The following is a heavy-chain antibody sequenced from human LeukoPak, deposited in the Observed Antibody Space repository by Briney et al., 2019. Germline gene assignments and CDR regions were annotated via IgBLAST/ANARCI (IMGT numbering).Heavy chain of an antibody. V-gene: IGHV4-4*07. Sequence: PSETLSLTCTVSGGSISSYYWSWIRQPAGKGLEWIGRIYTSGSTNYNPSLKSRVTMSVDTSKNQFSLKPSSVTAADTAVYYCASGYNWNDVCTLDYWGQGTLVTVSS. CDR2: IYTSGST. J-gene: IGHJ4*02. CDR3: ASGYNWNDVCTLDY. CDR1: GGSISSYY. D-gene: IGHD1-1*01.